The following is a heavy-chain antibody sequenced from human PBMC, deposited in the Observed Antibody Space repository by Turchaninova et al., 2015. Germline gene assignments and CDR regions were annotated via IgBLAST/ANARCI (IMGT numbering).Heavy chain of an antibody. CDR3: ARGNAYGLDV. CDR2: INRDGSAT. J-gene: IGHJ6*02. D-gene: IGHD1-1*01. Sequence: EVQLVESGGGLVQPGGSLRLSCVASGFTLNNNWMHWVRQVPGKGLVWVAHINRDGSATKYADSVKGRFTISRDNAKKTLFLQLNSLRSEDTAVYYCARGNAYGLDVWGRGTTVTVSS. V-gene: IGHV3-74*01. CDR1: GFTLNNNW.